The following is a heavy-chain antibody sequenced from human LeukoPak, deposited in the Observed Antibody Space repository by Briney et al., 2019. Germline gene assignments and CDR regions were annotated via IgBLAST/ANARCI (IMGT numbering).Heavy chain of an antibody. J-gene: IGHJ3*02. Sequence: GESLKISCKGSGYSFTSYWIGWVRQMPGKGLEWMGITYPGDSDTRYSPSFQGQVTISADKSISTAYLQWSSLKASDTAMYYCARHSTGTTGGGGREPPIWGQGTMVTVSS. D-gene: IGHD1-1*01. CDR1: GYSFTSYW. V-gene: IGHV5-51*01. CDR2: TYPGDSDT. CDR3: ARHSTGTTGGGGREPPI.